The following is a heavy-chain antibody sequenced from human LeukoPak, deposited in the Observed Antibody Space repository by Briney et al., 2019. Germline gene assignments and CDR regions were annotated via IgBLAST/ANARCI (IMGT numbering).Heavy chain of an antibody. CDR2: IYYSGST. Sequence: SETLSLTCTVSGGSISSYYWSWIRQPPGKGLEWIGYIYYSGSTNYNPSLKSRVIISVDTSKNQFSLKLSSVTAADTAVYYCARDSDGYNYWWFDPWGQGTLVTVSS. J-gene: IGHJ5*02. V-gene: IGHV4-59*01. CDR1: GGSISSYY. CDR3: ARDSDGYNYWWFDP. D-gene: IGHD5-24*01.